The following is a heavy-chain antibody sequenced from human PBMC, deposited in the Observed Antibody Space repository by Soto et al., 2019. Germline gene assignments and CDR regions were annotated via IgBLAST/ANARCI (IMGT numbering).Heavy chain of an antibody. CDR3: AHRRAYCSGGSCYSIWFDP. J-gene: IGHJ5*02. V-gene: IGHV2-5*05. CDR2: IYWVDDK. D-gene: IGHD2-15*01. Sequence: QITLKESGPTLVKPTQTLTLTCTFSGFSLSTSGVGVGWIRQPPGRPLEWLELIYWVDDKRDGPSLKCRLTITKDTSKNQVVLTMTNMDPVDTATYYCAHRRAYCSGGSCYSIWFDPWGQGTLVTVSS. CDR1: GFSLSTSGVG.